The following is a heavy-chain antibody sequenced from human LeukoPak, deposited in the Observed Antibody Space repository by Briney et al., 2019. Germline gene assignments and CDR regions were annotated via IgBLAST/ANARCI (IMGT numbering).Heavy chain of an antibody. J-gene: IGHJ3*02. D-gene: IGHD6-13*01. Sequence: GGSLRLSCAASGFNFNNYWMAWVRPTPGKGLEWLASIKQDGSEKYYVDSVKGRFTVSRDNADNLLYLQMNRLRAEDTAVFYCARSSSSSWFYAFDIWGQGTLVTVSA. CDR1: GFNFNNYW. CDR2: IKQDGSEK. V-gene: IGHV3-7*01. CDR3: ARSSSSSWFYAFDI.